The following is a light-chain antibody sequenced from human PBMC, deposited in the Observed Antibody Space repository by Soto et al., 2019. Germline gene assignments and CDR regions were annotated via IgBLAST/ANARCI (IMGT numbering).Light chain of an antibody. V-gene: IGKV1-5*01. CDR1: QSINSW. J-gene: IGKJ1*01. Sequence: DTQMTQSPSTLSASVGDRITITCRASQSINSWLAWYQQKPGKAPKLLIYDASSLESGVPSRFSGSGSGTEFTLTISSLQPDDFATYYCQQYNSYLRTFGQGTKV. CDR3: QQYNSYLRT. CDR2: DAS.